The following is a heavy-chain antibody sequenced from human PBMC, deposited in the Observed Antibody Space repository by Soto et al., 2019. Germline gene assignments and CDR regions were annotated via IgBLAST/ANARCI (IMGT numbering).Heavy chain of an antibody. D-gene: IGHD1-26*01. Sequence: AGGSLRLSCAASGFIFSIYGMHWVRQAPGKGLEWVAVISYDGSNKYYVDSVKGRFTISRDNSKNTLYLQMNSLRAEDTAVYYCATDRWVGAHVAYSFDYWGQGTMVTVSS. V-gene: IGHV3-30*03. CDR3: ATDRWVGAHVAYSFDY. CDR2: ISYDGSNK. J-gene: IGHJ4*02. CDR1: GFIFSIYG.